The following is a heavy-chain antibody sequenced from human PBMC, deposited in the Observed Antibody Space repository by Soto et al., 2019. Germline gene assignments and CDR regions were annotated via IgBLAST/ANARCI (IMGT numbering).Heavy chain of an antibody. D-gene: IGHD2-2*01. CDR2: ISGSGGST. Sequence: GGSLRLSCAASGFTFSSYAMSWVRQAPGKGLEWVSAISGSGGSTYYANSVKGRFTIPRDNSTTTLYLQMNSLRVEDTALYYCVRKYPGTRPFDYWGQGXLVTVS. J-gene: IGHJ4*01. V-gene: IGHV3-23*01. CDR1: GFTFSSYA. CDR3: VRKYPGTRPFDY.